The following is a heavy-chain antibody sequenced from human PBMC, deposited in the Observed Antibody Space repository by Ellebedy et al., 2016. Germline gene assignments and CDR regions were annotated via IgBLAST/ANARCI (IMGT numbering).Heavy chain of an antibody. CDR1: GYTFTSYD. D-gene: IGHD6-13*01. J-gene: IGHJ5*02. Sequence: ASVKVSCKASGYTFTSYDINWVRQATGQGLEWMGWMNPNSGNTGYAQKFQGRVTMTRNTSISTAYMELSSLRSEDTAVYYCARRKQQQLVVEGGWFDPWGQGTLVTVSS. CDR3: ARRKQQQLVVEGGWFDP. V-gene: IGHV1-8*01. CDR2: MNPNSGNT.